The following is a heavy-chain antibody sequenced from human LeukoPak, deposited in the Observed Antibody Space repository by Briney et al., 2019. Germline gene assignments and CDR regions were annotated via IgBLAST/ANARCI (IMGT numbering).Heavy chain of an antibody. CDR3: AKVWVTMVRGVIDY. J-gene: IGHJ4*02. V-gene: IGHV3-23*01. D-gene: IGHD3-10*01. Sequence: PGGSLRPSCAASGFTFSSYAMSWVRQAPGKGLEWASAISGSGGSTYYADSVKGRFTISRDNSKNTLYLQMNSLRAEDTAVYYCAKVWVTMVRGVIDYWGQGTLVTVSS. CDR1: GFTFSSYA. CDR2: ISGSGGST.